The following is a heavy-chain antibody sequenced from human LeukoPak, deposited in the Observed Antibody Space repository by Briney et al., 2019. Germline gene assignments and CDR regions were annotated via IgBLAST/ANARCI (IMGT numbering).Heavy chain of an antibody. CDR3: ARDPNGDYIGTFDM. J-gene: IGHJ3*02. CDR2: ISKSGDET. V-gene: IGHV3-23*01. Sequence: PGGSLRLSCEASGIIFSHYAMSWVRQAPRKGLEWVSAISKSGDETYYADSVQGRFAISRDNSKNTLYLQMNSLRVEDTAVYFCARDPNGDYIGTFDMWGRGTMVSVSS. CDR1: GIIFSHYA. D-gene: IGHD4-17*01.